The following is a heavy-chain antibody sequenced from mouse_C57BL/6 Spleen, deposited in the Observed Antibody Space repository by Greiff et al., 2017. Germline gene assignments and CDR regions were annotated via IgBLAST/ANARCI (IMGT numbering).Heavy chain of an antibody. CDR2: IDPENGDT. D-gene: IGHD2-1*01. Sequence: VHVKQSGAELVRPGASVKLSCTASGFNIKDDYMHWVKQRPEQGLEWIGWIDPENGDTEYASKFQGKATITADTSSNTAYLQLSSLTSEDTAVYYCTVVTPLRYFDVWGTGTTVTVSS. J-gene: IGHJ1*03. CDR1: GFNIKDDY. V-gene: IGHV14-4*01. CDR3: TVVTPLRYFDV.